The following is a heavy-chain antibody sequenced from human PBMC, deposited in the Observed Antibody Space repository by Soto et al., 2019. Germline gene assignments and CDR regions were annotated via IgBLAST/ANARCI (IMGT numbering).Heavy chain of an antibody. Sequence: QVQLVESGGGVVQPGRSMRLSCAASGFTFSSYGMHWVRQAPGKGLEWVAVISYDGSNKYYADSVKGRFTISRDNSKNTLYLQMNSLRAEDTAVYYCAKGCRGTTGTTLGDYWGQGTLVTVSS. CDR1: GFTFSSYG. V-gene: IGHV3-30*18. CDR2: ISYDGSNK. D-gene: IGHD1-1*01. CDR3: AKGCRGTTGTTLGDY. J-gene: IGHJ4*02.